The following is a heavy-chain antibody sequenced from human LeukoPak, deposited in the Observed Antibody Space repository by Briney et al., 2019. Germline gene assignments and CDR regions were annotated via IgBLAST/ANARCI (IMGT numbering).Heavy chain of an antibody. Sequence: SQTLSLTCTVSGDSVRIASYYWSWIRQPAGKGLEWIGRIYTSERIYYNPSLKSRVTMSLDTSRNQISLKLSSVTAADTAVYYCARDDVGITAVGSVWGQGTLVTVSS. D-gene: IGHD6-13*01. CDR2: IYTSERI. J-gene: IGHJ4*02. CDR3: ARDDVGITAVGSV. V-gene: IGHV4-61*02. CDR1: GDSVRIASYY.